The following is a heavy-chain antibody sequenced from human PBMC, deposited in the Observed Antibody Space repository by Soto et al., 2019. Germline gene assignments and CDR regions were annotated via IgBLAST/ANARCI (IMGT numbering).Heavy chain of an antibody. D-gene: IGHD1-7*01. Sequence: QLQLQESGPGLVKPSETLSLTCTVSGGSISSSSYYWGWIRQPPGKGLEWIGSFYYSGNTYYNPSLKSRVTISIDTSKNQFSLNLSSVTAADTAVYYCARGPNTWTYGDPFDIWGQGTMVTVSS. CDR3: ARGPNTWTYGDPFDI. CDR2: FYYSGNT. V-gene: IGHV4-39*01. CDR1: GGSISSSSYY. J-gene: IGHJ3*02.